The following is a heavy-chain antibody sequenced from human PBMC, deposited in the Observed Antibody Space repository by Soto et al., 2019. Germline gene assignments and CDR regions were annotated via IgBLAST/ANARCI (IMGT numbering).Heavy chain of an antibody. CDR2: TYYRSKWYN. CDR1: GDRVSSDSTT. CDR3: ARSVVASPSRYFDY. J-gene: IGHJ4*02. Sequence: KQSQTLSLTCAISGDRVSSDSTTWNWIRQSPSRGLEWLGRTYYRSKWYNDYAAPVKSRITINPDTSKNQFSLQLNSVTPEDTAVYYCARSVVASPSRYFDYWGQGTLVTVSS. D-gene: IGHD2-21*01. V-gene: IGHV6-1*01.